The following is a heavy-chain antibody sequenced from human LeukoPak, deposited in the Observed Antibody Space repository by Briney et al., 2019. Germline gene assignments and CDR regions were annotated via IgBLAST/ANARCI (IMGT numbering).Heavy chain of an antibody. V-gene: IGHV1-2*02. D-gene: IGHD3/OR15-3a*01. CDR3: AREVGQIDY. J-gene: IGHJ4*02. CDR1: GYTFTTYL. CDR2: INPKSGGT. Sequence: ASVKVSCKASGYTFTTYLIHWVRQAPGQGPEWMGWINPKSGGTIYAQKFRGRVTMTRDTSITTAYMELRRLRSDDTAVYFCAREVGQIDYWGQGSLVTVSS.